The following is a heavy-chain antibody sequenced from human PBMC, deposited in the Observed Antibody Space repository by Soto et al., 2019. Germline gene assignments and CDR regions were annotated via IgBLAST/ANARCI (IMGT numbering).Heavy chain of an antibody. D-gene: IGHD4-17*01. V-gene: IGHV3-23*01. CDR3: AKMTTASIHYYYYMDV. Sequence: TGGSLRLSCEASGFTFSSYAMSWVRQAPGKGLEWVSAISGSGGSTYYADSVKGRFTISRDNSKNTLYLQMNSLRAEDTAVYYCAKMTTASIHYYYYMDVWGKGTTVTVSS. CDR2: ISGSGGST. CDR1: GFTFSSYA. J-gene: IGHJ6*03.